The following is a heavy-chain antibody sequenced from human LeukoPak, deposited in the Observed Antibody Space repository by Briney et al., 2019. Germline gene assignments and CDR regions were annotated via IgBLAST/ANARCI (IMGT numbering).Heavy chain of an antibody. D-gene: IGHD6-19*01. J-gene: IGHJ4*02. CDR2: INESGVRT. CDR1: GFTFSNYA. Sequence: PGGSLRLSCAASGFTFSNYAMTWVRQAPGKGLEWVSAINESGVRTIYVDSVKGRFTISRDNSRNTLFLQMNSLRAEDTAVYYCARDPAGAGIYYDYWGQGTLVTVSS. CDR3: ARDPAGAGIYYDY. V-gene: IGHV3-23*01.